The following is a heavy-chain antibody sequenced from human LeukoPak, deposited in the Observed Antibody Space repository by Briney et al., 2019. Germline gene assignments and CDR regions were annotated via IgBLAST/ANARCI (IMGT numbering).Heavy chain of an antibody. CDR2: ISAYSGNT. CDR1: GYTFTNYG. D-gene: IGHD3-10*01. J-gene: IGHJ4*02. CDR3: ARSHYYGSGSYYPLLDY. V-gene: IGHV1-18*01. Sequence: ASVKVSCKASGYTFTNYGFSWVRQAPGQGLEWMGWISAYSGNTNYAEKLQGRVTMTTDTSTSTAYMELRSLRSDDTAVYYCARSHYYGSGSYYPLLDYWGQGTLVTVSS.